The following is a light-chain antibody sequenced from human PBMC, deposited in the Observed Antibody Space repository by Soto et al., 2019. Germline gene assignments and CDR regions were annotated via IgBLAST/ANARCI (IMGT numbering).Light chain of an antibody. V-gene: IGKV1-39*01. J-gene: IGKJ1*01. Sequence: DIQMTQSPSSLSASVGDRVTITRRASQGIANYLNWYQQKPGKAPKLLIYGASSLQSGVPSKFSGSGSGTDFTLTISSLQPEDFATYYCQQSFNNPRTFGQGTKVEFK. CDR2: GAS. CDR3: QQSFNNPRT. CDR1: QGIANY.